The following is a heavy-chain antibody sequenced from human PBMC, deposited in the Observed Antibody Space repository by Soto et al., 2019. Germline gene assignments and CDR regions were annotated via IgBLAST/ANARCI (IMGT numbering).Heavy chain of an antibody. D-gene: IGHD5-12*01. CDR2: IVPTVDTS. CDR3: VIVVAIPGYPDN. Sequence: QVQLVQSGAEVRQPASSVKVSCKTSGATFSSYAITWVRQAPGQGLEWMGGIVPTVDTSTYAQKFQGRVTITADKFTNTVYMELSSLRSDDTAVYYCVIVVAIPGYPDNWGQGTLVTASS. V-gene: IGHV1-69*14. CDR1: GATFSSYA. J-gene: IGHJ4*02.